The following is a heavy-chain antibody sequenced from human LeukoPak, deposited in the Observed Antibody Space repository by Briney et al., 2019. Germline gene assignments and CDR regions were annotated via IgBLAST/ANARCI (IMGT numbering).Heavy chain of an antibody. J-gene: IGHJ5*02. V-gene: IGHV4-31*03. CDR3: ARDRRSDIVVVPAAIPVSWFDP. CDR2: IYYSGST. Sequence: SETLSLTCTVSGGSVSSGSYYWSWIRQHPGKGLEWIGYIYYSGSTYYNPSLKSRVTISVDTSKNQFSLKLSSVTAADTAVYYCARDRRSDIVVVPAAIPVSWFDPWGQGTLVTVSS. D-gene: IGHD2-2*02. CDR1: GGSVSSGSYY.